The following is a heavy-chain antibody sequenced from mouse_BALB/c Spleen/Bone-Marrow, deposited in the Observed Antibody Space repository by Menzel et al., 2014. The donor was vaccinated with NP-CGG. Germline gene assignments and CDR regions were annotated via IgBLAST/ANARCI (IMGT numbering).Heavy chain of an antibody. V-gene: IGHV4-1*02. CDR2: INPDSSTI. CDR1: GFDFSRYW. J-gene: IGHJ1*01. Sequence: EVKLMESGGGLVQPGGSLKLSCAASGFDFSRYWMSWVRKAPGKGLEWIGEINPDSSTINYTPSLKDKFIISRDNAKNTLYLQMSKVRPEDTALYYCARLNYYGNLFVWGAGTTVTVSS. CDR3: ARLNYYGNLFV. D-gene: IGHD1-1*01.